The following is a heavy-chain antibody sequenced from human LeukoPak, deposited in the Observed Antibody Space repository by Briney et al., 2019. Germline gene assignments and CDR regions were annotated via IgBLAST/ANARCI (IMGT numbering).Heavy chain of an antibody. J-gene: IGHJ6*03. CDR3: AKKGQAGTGRNYMDV. CDR2: MSGAGGRI. CDR1: QFTTFSYYA. Sequence: GGSLRLSCEASQFTTFSYYARKLVRPAPGERLGLASIMSGAGGRIEYADSVNGRFTISRDNSRNTVYLHMNGLRAEDTAVYYCAKKGQAGTGRNYMDVWGKGTTVTVAS. D-gene: IGHD1-1*01. V-gene: IGHV3-23*01.